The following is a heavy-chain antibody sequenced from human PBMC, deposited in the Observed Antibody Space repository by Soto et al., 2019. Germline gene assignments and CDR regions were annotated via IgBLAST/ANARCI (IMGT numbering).Heavy chain of an antibody. J-gene: IGHJ4*02. D-gene: IGHD2-2*01. Sequence: GESLKISCKGSGYSFTNYWIGWVRQMPGKGLEWMGIVNPGDSGTRYSPSFQGQVTISADKSISTAYLQWSSLKASDTAMYYCARLEYCSSTSCYGGYFDYWGQGTLVTVSS. CDR2: VNPGDSGT. CDR1: GYSFTNYW. V-gene: IGHV5-51*01. CDR3: ARLEYCSSTSCYGGYFDY.